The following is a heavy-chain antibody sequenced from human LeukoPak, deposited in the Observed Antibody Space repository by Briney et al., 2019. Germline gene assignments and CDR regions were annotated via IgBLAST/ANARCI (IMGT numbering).Heavy chain of an antibody. V-gene: IGHV3-53*01. CDR2: IYSGGST. D-gene: IGHD2-2*01. J-gene: IGHJ3*02. CDR1: GFTVSSKY. Sequence: GGSLRLSCAASGFTVSSKYMSWVRQAPGKGLEWVSVIYSGGSTYYADSVKGRFTISRDNSKNTLYLQMNSLRAEDTAVYYCARGVVADDAFDIWGQGTMVTVSS. CDR3: ARGVVADDAFDI.